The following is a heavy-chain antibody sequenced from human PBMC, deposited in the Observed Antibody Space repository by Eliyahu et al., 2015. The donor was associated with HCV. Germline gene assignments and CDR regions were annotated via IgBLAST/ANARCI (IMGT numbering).Heavy chain of an antibody. CDR3: ARGAGTGSWLTDY. D-gene: IGHD1-1*01. J-gene: IGHJ4*02. V-gene: IGHV3-21*01. Sequence: EVQLVESGGGLVKPGGSLXLSCXASGFXFSSYTMNWVRQAPGKGLQWVSFITRSSDYMDYADSVKGRFTISRDNAKNSLFLQMHSLGDEDTAVYYCARGAGTGSWLTDYWGQGTLVTVSS. CDR2: ITRSSDYM. CDR1: GFXFSSYT.